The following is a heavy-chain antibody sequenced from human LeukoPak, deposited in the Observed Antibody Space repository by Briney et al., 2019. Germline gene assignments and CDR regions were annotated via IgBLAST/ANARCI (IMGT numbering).Heavy chain of an antibody. V-gene: IGHV4-59*01. J-gene: IGHJ4*02. CDR3: ARGERLGLDS. Sequence: PSGTLSLTCTVSGGSISGYYWSWIRQPPGKGLEWVGYIYSSAYTNYNPSLKSRVTISVDTSKNQFSLRLISVTAADTAVYYCARGERLGLDSWGQGTLVAVSS. CDR1: GGSISGYY. D-gene: IGHD6-19*01. CDR2: IYSSAYT.